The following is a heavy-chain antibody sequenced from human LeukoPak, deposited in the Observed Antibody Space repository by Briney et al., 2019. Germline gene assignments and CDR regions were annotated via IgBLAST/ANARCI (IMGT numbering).Heavy chain of an antibody. Sequence: SETLSLTCAVYGGSFSGYYWSWIRQPPGKGLEWIGEINHSGSTNYNPSLKSRVTISVDTSKNQFSLKLSSVTAADTAVYYCARTRDIVVVTAIPGWFDPWGQGTLVTVSS. V-gene: IGHV4-34*01. CDR2: INHSGST. CDR3: ARTRDIVVVTAIPGWFDP. D-gene: IGHD2-21*02. J-gene: IGHJ5*02. CDR1: GGSFSGYY.